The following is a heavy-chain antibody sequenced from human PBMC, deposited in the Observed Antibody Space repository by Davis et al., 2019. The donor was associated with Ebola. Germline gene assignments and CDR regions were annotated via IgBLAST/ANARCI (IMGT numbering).Heavy chain of an antibody. J-gene: IGHJ4*02. CDR3: ARSVGAYYFDY. D-gene: IGHD3-16*01. V-gene: IGHV4-34*01. CDR1: GGSFSGYY. CDR2: INHSGST. Sequence: MPSETLSFTCAVYGGSFSGYYWSWIRQPPGKGLEWIGEINHSGSTNYNPSLKSRVTISVDTSKNQFSLKLSSVTAADTAVYYCARSVGAYYFDYWGQGTLVTVSS.